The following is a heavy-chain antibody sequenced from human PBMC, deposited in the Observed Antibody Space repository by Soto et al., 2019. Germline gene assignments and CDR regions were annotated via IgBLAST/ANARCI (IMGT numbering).Heavy chain of an antibody. CDR2: ISYSGGNK. D-gene: IGHD4-4*01. J-gene: IGHJ6*03. CDR1: GFTFSTYA. CDR3: ARGDSNHDYYYYYYMDV. Sequence: GGSLRLSCAASGFTFSTYALHWVRQAPGKGLEWVAVISYSGGNKAYVDSVKGRFTISRDNSKNTLYLQMNSLRAEDTVVYYCARGDSNHDYYYYYYMDVWGKGTTVTVSS. V-gene: IGHV3-30*14.